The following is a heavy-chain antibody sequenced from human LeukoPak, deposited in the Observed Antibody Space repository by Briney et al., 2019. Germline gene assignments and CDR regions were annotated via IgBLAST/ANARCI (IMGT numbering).Heavy chain of an antibody. CDR3: ATVSWGDWFDP. CDR1: GYTFTSYG. J-gene: IGHJ5*02. CDR2: ISAYNGNT. Sequence: ASVKVSCKASGYTFTSYGISWVRQAPGQGLEWMGWISAYNGNTNYAQKFQGRVTMTRDMSTSTVYMELSSLRSEDTAVYYCATVSWGDWFDPWGQGTLVTVSS. V-gene: IGHV1-18*01. D-gene: IGHD7-27*01.